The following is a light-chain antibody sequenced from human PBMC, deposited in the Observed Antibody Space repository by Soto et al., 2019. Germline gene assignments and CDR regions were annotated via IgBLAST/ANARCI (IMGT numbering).Light chain of an antibody. Sequence: EIVLTQSPGTLSFSPGESATLSCRASQSVSSSYFAWYQQKPGQAPRLLIYGASNIATGIPDMFSGSGSGTDFTLTILRLEPEDIAVYYCQQYGSSMYTFGQGTKLEIK. CDR2: GAS. V-gene: IGKV3-20*01. CDR1: QSVSSSY. CDR3: QQYGSSMYT. J-gene: IGKJ2*01.